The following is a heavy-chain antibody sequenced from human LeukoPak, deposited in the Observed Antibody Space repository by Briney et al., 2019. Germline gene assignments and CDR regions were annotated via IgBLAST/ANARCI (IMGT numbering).Heavy chain of an antibody. CDR3: AREGYSYGYYFDY. J-gene: IGHJ4*02. V-gene: IGHV4-4*07. Sequence: PSETLSLTCTVSGDSISNYFWSWIRQPAGKGLEWIGRIYAGEGAKYNPSLETRVTVSVDTSTNQLSLKLSSVTAADTAVCYCAREGYSYGYYFDYWGQGTLVTVSS. CDR1: GDSISNYF. CDR2: IYAGEGA. D-gene: IGHD5-18*01.